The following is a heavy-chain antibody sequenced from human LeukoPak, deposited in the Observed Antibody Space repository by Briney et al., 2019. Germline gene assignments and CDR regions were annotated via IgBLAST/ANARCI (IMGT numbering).Heavy chain of an antibody. J-gene: IGHJ4*02. Sequence: PSETLSLTCTVSGGSISSYYWSRIRQPPGKGLEWIGYIYYSGSTNYNPSLKSRVTISVDTSKNQFSLKLSSVTAADTAVYYCAGWYSSSWYGFDYWGQGTLVTVSS. CDR2: IYYSGST. D-gene: IGHD6-13*01. CDR3: AGWYSSSWYGFDY. V-gene: IGHV4-59*01. CDR1: GGSISSYY.